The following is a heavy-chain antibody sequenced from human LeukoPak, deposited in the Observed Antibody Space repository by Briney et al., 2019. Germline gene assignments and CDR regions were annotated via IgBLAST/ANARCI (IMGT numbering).Heavy chain of an antibody. V-gene: IGHV3-7*01. J-gene: IGHJ6*02. D-gene: IGHD6-19*01. CDR1: GFTFSNCW. CDR2: IKQDGSEK. Sequence: PGGSLRLSCAASGFTFSNCWMSWVRQAPGKGLEWVANIKQDGSEKYYVNSVKGRFTISRDNAKNSLYLQMNSLRAEDTAVYYCARAVAGTSAHYYYGMDVWGQGTTVTVSS. CDR3: ARAVAGTSAHYYYGMDV.